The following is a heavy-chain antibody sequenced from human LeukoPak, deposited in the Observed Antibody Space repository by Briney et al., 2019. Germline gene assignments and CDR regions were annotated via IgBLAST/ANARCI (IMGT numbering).Heavy chain of an antibody. CDR3: ARKGGATTYGYYYYYMDV. Sequence: GGSLRLSCAASGLTFNNAWVSWVRQAPGKGLEWVANIKQDGSEKYYVDSVKGRFTISRDNAKNSLYLQMNSLRAEDTAVYYCARKGGATTYGYYYYYMDVWGKGTTVTISS. J-gene: IGHJ6*03. V-gene: IGHV3-7*01. CDR1: GLTFNNAW. D-gene: IGHD1-26*01. CDR2: IKQDGSEK.